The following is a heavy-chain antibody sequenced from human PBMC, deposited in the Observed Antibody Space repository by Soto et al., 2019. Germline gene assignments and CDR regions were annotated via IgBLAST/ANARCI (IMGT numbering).Heavy chain of an antibody. CDR1: GFTFSGSA. Sequence: EVQLVESGGGLVQPGESLKLSCAVSGFTFSGSAMHWVRQASGKGLEWVGRIRSKANNYATAYAASVKGRFTISRDDSKNTAYLQMNSLXXXXXXXXYCTRGYGDYVRDYWGQGTLVTVSS. D-gene: IGHD4-17*01. V-gene: IGHV3-73*01. J-gene: IGHJ4*02. CDR3: TRGYGDYVRDY. CDR2: IRSKANNYAT.